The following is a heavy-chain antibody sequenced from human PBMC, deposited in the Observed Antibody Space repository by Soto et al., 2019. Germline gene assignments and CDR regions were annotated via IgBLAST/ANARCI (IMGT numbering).Heavy chain of an antibody. Sequence: SETLSLTCAVFGGSIISSDWWSWVRQPPGKGLEWIGEIFHSGSTNYNPSLKSRVTISVDKSKNQFSLKLSSVTAADTAMYYCARVPSSWGWFDPWGQGTLVTVS. CDR1: GGSIISSDW. J-gene: IGHJ5*02. CDR3: ARVPSSWGWFDP. CDR2: IFHSGST. V-gene: IGHV4-4*02. D-gene: IGHD3-16*01.